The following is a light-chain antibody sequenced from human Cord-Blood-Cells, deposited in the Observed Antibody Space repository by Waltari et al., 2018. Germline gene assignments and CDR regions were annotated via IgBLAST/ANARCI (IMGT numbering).Light chain of an antibody. CDR2: EGS. V-gene: IGLV2-23*01. CDR3: CSYAGSSTYV. CDR1: RSDVGCYTL. Sequence: QSALTPPASVSGSPGQSLTLSCTGTRSDVGCYTLVSWYQQPPGKAPKLMIYEGSKRPSGVSNRFSGSKSGNTASLTISGLQAEDEADYYCCSYAGSSTYVFGTGTKVTVL. J-gene: IGLJ1*01.